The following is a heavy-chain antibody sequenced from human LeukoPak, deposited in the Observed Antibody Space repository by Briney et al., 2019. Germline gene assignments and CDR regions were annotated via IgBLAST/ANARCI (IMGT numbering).Heavy chain of an antibody. CDR1: GGSISSYY. V-gene: IGHV4-59*01. CDR3: ARDPGYDILTGSVGGFDP. Sequence: SGTLSLTCTVSGGSISSYYWSWIRQPPGKGLEWIGYIYYSGSTNYNPSLKSRVTISVDTSKNQFSLKLSSVTAADTAVYYCARDPGYDILTGSVGGFDPWGQGTLVTVSS. D-gene: IGHD3-9*01. J-gene: IGHJ5*02. CDR2: IYYSGST.